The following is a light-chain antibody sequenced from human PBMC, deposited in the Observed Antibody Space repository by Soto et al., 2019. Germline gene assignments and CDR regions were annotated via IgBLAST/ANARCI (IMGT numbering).Light chain of an antibody. V-gene: IGKV3-11*01. Sequence: EILLTQSPSTLALSPGERATLSCRASQSVSSYLAWYQQKPGQAPRLLIYDASNRATGIPASFSGSGSGTEFTLTISSLQYEDFAVHYCQQYNNWHPITFGQGTRLEIK. CDR2: DAS. CDR3: QQYNNWHPIT. CDR1: QSVSSY. J-gene: IGKJ5*01.